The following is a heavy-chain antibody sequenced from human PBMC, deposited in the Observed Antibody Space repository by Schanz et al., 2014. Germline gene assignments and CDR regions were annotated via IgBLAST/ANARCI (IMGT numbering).Heavy chain of an antibody. Sequence: VQLVESGGGLVKPGGSLRLSCAASGFTMRNEWMSWVRQVPGKGLEWVAVVCYDGSKKYYADSVKGRFTTSRDNSKNTMYLQMNSLRAEDTAVYYCVKDLQRELLRDDHYYGMDVWGQGTTVTVSS. J-gene: IGHJ6*02. V-gene: IGHV3-33*06. CDR3: VKDLQRELLRDDHYYGMDV. CDR1: GFTMRNEW. D-gene: IGHD1-26*01. CDR2: VCYDGSKK.